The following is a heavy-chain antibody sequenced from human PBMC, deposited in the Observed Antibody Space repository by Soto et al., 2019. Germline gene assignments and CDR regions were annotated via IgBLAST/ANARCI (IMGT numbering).Heavy chain of an antibody. V-gene: IGHV1-18*04. J-gene: IGHJ4*02. Sequence: ASVKVSCKASGYTFTSYGISWVRQAPGQGLEWMGWICAYNGNTNYAQKLQGRVTMTTDTSTSTAYMELRSLRSDDTAVYYCARVETIFGVVTKQYYFDYWGQGTLVTVSS. CDR2: ICAYNGNT. CDR1: GYTFTSYG. D-gene: IGHD3-3*01. CDR3: ARVETIFGVVTKQYYFDY.